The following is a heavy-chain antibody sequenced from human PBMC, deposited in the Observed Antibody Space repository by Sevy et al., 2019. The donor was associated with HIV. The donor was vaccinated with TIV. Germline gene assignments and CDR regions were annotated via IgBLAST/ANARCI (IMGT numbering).Heavy chain of an antibody. V-gene: IGHV3-30-3*01. CDR2: LSHVGGSD. CDR3: ARLSTCGGDCYYLDV. CDR1: GFSIGDEI. J-gene: IGHJ4*02. Sequence: GGSLRLSCAASGFSIGDEIMNWVRQAPGKGLEWVAILSHVGGSDYYADSVKGRFTISRDTSKNTLYLEMNRLRREDTAVYYCARLSTCGGDCYYLDVWGQGTLVTVSS. D-gene: IGHD2-21*02.